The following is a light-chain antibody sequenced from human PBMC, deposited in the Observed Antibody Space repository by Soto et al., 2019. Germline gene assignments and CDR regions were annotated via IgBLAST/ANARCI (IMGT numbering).Light chain of an antibody. V-gene: IGKV2-28*01. CDR2: LAS. CDR1: QSLLHSNGYNS. J-gene: IGKJ2*01. Sequence: DIVMTQSPLSLPVTPGEPASISCRSSQSLLHSNGYNSLDWYLQKPGQSPQLLMYLASNRASGVPDRFSGSGSGTDFTLNISRVEAEDVGVYYCMQSRHTLRTFGQGTKVEIK. CDR3: MQSRHTLRT.